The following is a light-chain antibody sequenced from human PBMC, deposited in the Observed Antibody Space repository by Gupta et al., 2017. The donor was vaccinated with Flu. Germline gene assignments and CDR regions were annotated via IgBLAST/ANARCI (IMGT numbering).Light chain of an antibody. Sequence: QSALTQPASVSGSPGQSITISCTGTSSDVGGYNYVSWYQHHPGKAPQLMIYEVSNRPSGFSHRFSGSKSGNTASLTISGLQAEDEADYFCSSYTSSSIPPYVFGTGTKVTVL. CDR1: SSDVGGYNY. J-gene: IGLJ1*01. CDR2: EVS. CDR3: SSYTSSSIPPYV. V-gene: IGLV2-14*01.